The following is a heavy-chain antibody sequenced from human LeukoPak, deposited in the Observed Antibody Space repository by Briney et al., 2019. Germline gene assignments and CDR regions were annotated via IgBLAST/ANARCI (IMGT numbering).Heavy chain of an antibody. D-gene: IGHD1-26*01. V-gene: IGHV1-69*05. CDR2: IIPIFGTA. J-gene: IGHJ4*02. Sequence: ASVKVSCKASGGTFSSYAISWVRQAPGQGLEWMGGIIPIFGTANYAQKFQGRVTITTDESTSTAYMELSSLRSEDTAVYYCAKDWTVGAYYFDYWGQGTLVTVSS. CDR1: GGTFSSYA. CDR3: AKDWTVGAYYFDY.